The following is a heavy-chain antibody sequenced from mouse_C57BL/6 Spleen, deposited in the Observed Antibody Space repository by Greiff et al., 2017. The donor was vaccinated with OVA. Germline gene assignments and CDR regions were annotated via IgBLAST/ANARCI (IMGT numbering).Heavy chain of an antibody. CDR1: GFTFSDYG. D-gene: IGHD1-1*01. CDR2: ISSGSSTI. CDR3: ARDYYGSSRYFDY. J-gene: IGHJ2*01. V-gene: IGHV5-17*01. Sequence: EVHLVESGGGLVKPGGSLKLSCAASGFTFSDYGMHWVRQAPEKGLEWVAYISSGSSTIYYADTVKGRFTISRDNAKNTLFLQMTSLRSEDTAMYYCARDYYGSSRYFDYWGQGTTLTVSS.